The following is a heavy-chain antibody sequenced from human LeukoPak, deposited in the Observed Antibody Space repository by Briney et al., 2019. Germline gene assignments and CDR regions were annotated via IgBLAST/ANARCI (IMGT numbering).Heavy chain of an antibody. CDR1: GFTFSSYA. Sequence: GGSLRLSCAASGFTFSSYAISWVRQAPGKGLEWVSAISGSGGSTYYADSVKGRFTISRDNSKNTLYLQMNSLRADDTAVYYCAKDPRGWLSTPDYWGQGTLVTVS. CDR2: ISGSGGST. V-gene: IGHV3-23*01. D-gene: IGHD3-22*01. J-gene: IGHJ4*02. CDR3: AKDPRGWLSTPDY.